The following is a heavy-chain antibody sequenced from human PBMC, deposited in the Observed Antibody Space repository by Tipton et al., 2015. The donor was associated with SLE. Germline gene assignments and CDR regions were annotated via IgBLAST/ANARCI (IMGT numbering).Heavy chain of an antibody. V-gene: IGHV4-59*11. CDR1: GVSINSHY. D-gene: IGHD6-19*01. Sequence: TLSLTCTVSGVSINSHYWSWIRQPPGKGLEWIGYIYYTGSTNYNPSLKSRVTISLDTSKGQVSLKLSSVTAADTAVYYCTEGGWLGDAFDIWGQGTMVTVSS. CDR3: TEGGWLGDAFDI. J-gene: IGHJ3*02. CDR2: IYYTGST.